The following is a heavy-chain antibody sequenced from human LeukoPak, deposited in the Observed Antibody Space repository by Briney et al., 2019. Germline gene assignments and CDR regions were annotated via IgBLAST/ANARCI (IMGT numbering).Heavy chain of an antibody. Sequence: PSQSLSLTPTVSGGSISSGSYYWSWIRQPAGKGLEWIGRIYTSGRTNYNPSPKRRVTISLDTSKNQFSLKLSSVTAADTAVYCCARGTWRYYFDYCGEGTLVTVSS. CDR2: IYTSGRT. D-gene: IGHD3-3*01. CDR1: GGSISSGSYY. J-gene: IGHJ4*02. CDR3: ARGTWRYYFDY. V-gene: IGHV4-61*02.